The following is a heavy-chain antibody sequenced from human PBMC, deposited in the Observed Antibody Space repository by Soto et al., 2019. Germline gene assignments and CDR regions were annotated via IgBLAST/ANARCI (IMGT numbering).Heavy chain of an antibody. D-gene: IGHD4-17*01. CDR3: ARDDDYPDNGFDY. J-gene: IGHJ4*02. CDR2: ILNDASGH. V-gene: IGHV3-33*01. CDR1: GFTFSRHG. Sequence: QVQLVESGGGVVQPGTSLRLSCAASGFTFSRHGMHGVRQNPGKGLEWLAVILNDASGHWYADSVKGRFTISRDNFENTLYLQMNGLRLEDTAMYYCARDDDYPDNGFDYWGQGTLVTVSS.